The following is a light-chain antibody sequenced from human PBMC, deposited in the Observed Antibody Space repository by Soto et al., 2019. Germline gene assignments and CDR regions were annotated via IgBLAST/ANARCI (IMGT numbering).Light chain of an antibody. CDR1: QSVSSN. CDR2: GAS. J-gene: IGKJ2*01. Sequence: DTVMTQSPATLSVSPGERAPLSCRASQSVSSNLAWYQQKPGQAPRLLIYGASTRATGIPARFSGSGSGTEFTLTISSLQSEDFAVYYCQQYNNWPPYTFGQGTKLEIK. V-gene: IGKV3-15*01. CDR3: QQYNNWPPYT.